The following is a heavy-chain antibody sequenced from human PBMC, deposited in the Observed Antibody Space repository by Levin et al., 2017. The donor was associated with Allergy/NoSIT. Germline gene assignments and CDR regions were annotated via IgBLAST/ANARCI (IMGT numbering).Heavy chain of an antibody. CDR1: GDSVSSYY. J-gene: IGHJ4*02. CDR2: IYYSGNT. CDR3: ATVEWGTGTGHFDY. Sequence: PSETLSLTCTVSGDSVSSYYWSWIRQPPGKGLEWIGYIYYSGNTNYNPSLKSRATISGDTSNNKFSLKLRSVTAADTAVYYCATVEWGTGTGHFDYWGQGALVTVSP. D-gene: IGHD1-7*01. V-gene: IGHV4-59*02.